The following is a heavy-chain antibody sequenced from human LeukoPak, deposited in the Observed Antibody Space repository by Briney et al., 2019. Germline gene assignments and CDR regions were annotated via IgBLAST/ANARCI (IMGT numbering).Heavy chain of an antibody. D-gene: IGHD3-3*01. J-gene: IGHJ4*02. V-gene: IGHV4-34*01. Sequence: SETLSLTCAVYGGSFSGYYWSWIRQPPGKGLEWIGEINHSGSTNYNPSLKSRVTISVDTSKNQFSLKLSSVTAADTAVYYCARVQSLTYYDFWSGYLSYWGQGTLVTVSS. CDR2: INHSGST. CDR3: ARVQSLTYYDFWSGYLSY. CDR1: GGSFSGYY.